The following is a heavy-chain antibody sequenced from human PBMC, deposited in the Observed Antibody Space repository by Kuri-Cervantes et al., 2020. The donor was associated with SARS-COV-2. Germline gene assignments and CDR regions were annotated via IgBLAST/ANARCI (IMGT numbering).Heavy chain of an antibody. Sequence: SETLSLTCGVSGGSISSVGYSWNWIQQPPGKGLEWIGYIYHSGATLYNPSVKSRVTMSIDKSKNQFSLKLRSVTAADTAVYYCARDRYFDYLRVNFFDYWGQGSLVTVSS. CDR1: GGSISSVGYS. D-gene: IGHD3-9*01. J-gene: IGHJ4*02. CDR3: ARDRYFDYLRVNFFDY. CDR2: IYHSGAT. V-gene: IGHV4-30-2*01.